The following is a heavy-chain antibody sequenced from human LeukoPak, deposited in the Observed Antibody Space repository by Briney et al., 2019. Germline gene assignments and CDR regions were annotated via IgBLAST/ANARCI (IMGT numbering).Heavy chain of an antibody. CDR3: ARNRGDPSYFDY. CDR2: ISTSSSYI. Sequence: PGGSLRLSCTASGFTFNGYSMNWVRQAPGNGLEWVSAISTSSSYIYYADSVKGRFTISRNNPKNSLYLQMNSLRAEDTAVYYCARNRGDPSYFDYWGQGTLVTVSS. D-gene: IGHD4-17*01. V-gene: IGHV3-21*01. J-gene: IGHJ4*02. CDR1: GFTFNGYS.